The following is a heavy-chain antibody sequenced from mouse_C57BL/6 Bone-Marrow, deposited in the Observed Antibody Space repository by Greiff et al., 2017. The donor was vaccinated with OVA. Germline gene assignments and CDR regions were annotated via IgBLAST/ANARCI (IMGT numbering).Heavy chain of an antibody. CDR2: IWSGGST. CDR1: GFSLTSYG. J-gene: IGHJ1*03. D-gene: IGHD2-3*01. V-gene: IGHV2-2*01. Sequence: VQLQQSGPGLVQPSQSLSITCTVSGFSLTSYGVHWVRQSPGKGLEWLGVIWSGGSTDYNAAFISRLSISKDNSKSQVFFKMNSLQADDTAIYYCARRFGYYEYFDVWGTGTTVTVSS. CDR3: ARRFGYYEYFDV.